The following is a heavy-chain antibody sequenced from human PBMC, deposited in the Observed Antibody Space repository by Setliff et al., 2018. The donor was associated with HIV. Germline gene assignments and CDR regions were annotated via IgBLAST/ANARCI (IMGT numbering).Heavy chain of an antibody. V-gene: IGHV4-34*01. Sequence: ASETLSLTCTVYGGSFSDYYWTWIRQSPGKGLEWIVEINHRGSTNYIPSLNSGVTVSVDTSKNSFSLKLGSVTAADTAVYYCARESPSSSWFYFDFWGRGTLVTVSS. CDR2: INHRGST. J-gene: IGHJ4*02. CDR3: ARESPSSSWFYFDF. D-gene: IGHD6-13*01. CDR1: GGSFSDYY.